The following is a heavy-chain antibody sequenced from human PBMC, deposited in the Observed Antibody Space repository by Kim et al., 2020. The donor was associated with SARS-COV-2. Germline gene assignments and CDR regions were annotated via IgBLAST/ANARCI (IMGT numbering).Heavy chain of an antibody. J-gene: IGHJ1*01. CDR3: ARGRSDDSSGHYGF. V-gene: IGHV3-7*01. CDR1: GFTFSSYW. D-gene: IGHD3-22*01. Sequence: GGSLRLSCAASGFTFSSYWLSWVRQSPGKGLEWVANIKQDGSEKYFLDSVKGRFTISRDNAKNSLYLQMNSLRAEDTAVYYCARGRSDDSSGHYGFWGQG. CDR2: IKQDGSEK.